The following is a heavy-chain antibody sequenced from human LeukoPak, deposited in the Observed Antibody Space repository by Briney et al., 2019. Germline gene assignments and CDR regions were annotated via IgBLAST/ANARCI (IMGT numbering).Heavy chain of an antibody. CDR1: GFTFSSYS. CDR3: ARDYYDSSGYCEP. D-gene: IGHD3-22*01. J-gene: IGHJ5*02. Sequence: GGPLRLSCAASGFTFSSYSMNWVRQAPGKGLEWVSSISSSSSYIYYADSVKGRFTTSRDNAKNSLYLQMNSLRAEDTAVYYCARDYYDSSGYCEPWGQGTLVTVSS. CDR2: ISSSSSYI. V-gene: IGHV3-21*01.